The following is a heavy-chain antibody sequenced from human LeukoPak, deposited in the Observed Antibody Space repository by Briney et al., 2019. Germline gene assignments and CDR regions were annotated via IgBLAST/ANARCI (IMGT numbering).Heavy chain of an antibody. CDR2: IKYDGSEK. D-gene: IGHD4-17*01. V-gene: IGHV3-7*01. J-gene: IGHJ4*02. CDR1: GFTFSSYW. Sequence: GGSLRLSCAASGFTFSSYWMTWVRQAPGKGLEWVANIKYDGSEKDYMDSVKGRFTISRDNAKNSLYLQMNSLRAEDTAVYYCARGDYEIDYWGQGTLVTVSS. CDR3: ARGDYEIDY.